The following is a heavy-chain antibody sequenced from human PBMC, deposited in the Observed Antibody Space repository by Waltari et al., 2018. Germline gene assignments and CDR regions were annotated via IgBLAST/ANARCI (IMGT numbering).Heavy chain of an antibody. Sequence: QVHLVQSGAEVKKPGSSVKVSCKASGGTFGRYAITWVRQAPGQGLEWMGGLIPIFGAPNDAQRFQGRVTMTADESTSTVYMELSSLKSEDTALYFCARRQLGGPLDPWGQGTLVTVSS. CDR2: LIPIFGAP. J-gene: IGHJ5*02. CDR3: ARRQLGGPLDP. CDR1: GGTFGRYA. D-gene: IGHD1-1*01. V-gene: IGHV1-69*12.